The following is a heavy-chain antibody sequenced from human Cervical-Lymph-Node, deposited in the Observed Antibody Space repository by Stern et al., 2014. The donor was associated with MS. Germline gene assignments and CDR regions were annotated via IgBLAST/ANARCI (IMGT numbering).Heavy chain of an antibody. Sequence: QVQLQESGPGVVKPSGTLSLTCVVSGGSISRSKWRSWVRQPPGKGLEWIGEVSHLGSTNYNPSLKSRVSISLDKSNNQVSLKMDSVTAADTAVYYCASGHDAFALWGQGTLVTVSS. CDR2: VSHLGST. V-gene: IGHV4-4*02. J-gene: IGHJ3*01. CDR3: ASGHDAFAL. CDR1: GGSISRSKW.